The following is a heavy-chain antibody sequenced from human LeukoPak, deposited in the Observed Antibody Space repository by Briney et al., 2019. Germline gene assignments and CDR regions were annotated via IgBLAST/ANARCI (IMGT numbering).Heavy chain of an antibody. V-gene: IGHV1-2*02. D-gene: IGHD2-15*01. Sequence: ASVKVSCKASGYTFTGYYMHWARQAPGQGLEWMGWINPNSGGTNYAQKFQGRVTMTRDTSISTAYMELSRLRSDDTAVYYCAREDNRITFYYYYGMDVWGQGTTVTVSS. J-gene: IGHJ6*02. CDR1: GYTFTGYY. CDR3: AREDNRITFYYYYGMDV. CDR2: INPNSGGT.